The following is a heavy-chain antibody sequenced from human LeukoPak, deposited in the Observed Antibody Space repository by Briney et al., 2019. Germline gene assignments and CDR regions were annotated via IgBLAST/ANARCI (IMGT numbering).Heavy chain of an antibody. CDR3: ARLVVGAVAFDY. J-gene: IGHJ4*02. D-gene: IGHD1-26*01. V-gene: IGHV4-34*01. CDR1: GGSFSGYY. Sequence: SETLSLTCAVYGGSFSGYYWSWIRQPPGKGLERIGEINHSGSTNYNPSLKSRVTISVDTSKNQFSLKLSSVTAADTAVYYCARLVVGAVAFDYWGQGTLVTVSS. CDR2: INHSGST.